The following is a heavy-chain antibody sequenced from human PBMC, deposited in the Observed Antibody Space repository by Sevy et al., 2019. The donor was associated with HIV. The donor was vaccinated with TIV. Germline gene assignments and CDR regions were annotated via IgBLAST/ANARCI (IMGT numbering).Heavy chain of an antibody. J-gene: IGHJ1*01. V-gene: IGHV1-2*02. D-gene: IGHD6-19*01. CDR3: AVDIKYSCGWYQGSQYFQH. Sequence: ASVKVSCETSGYTFIGYYMHWVRQAPGQGLEWVVWINPDSGDTNSAQKFQGRVTLTRDRSIGTVYMELASLKSDDTGVYYCAVDIKYSCGWYQGSQYFQHWGQGTLVTVSS. CDR2: INPDSGDT. CDR1: GYTFIGYY.